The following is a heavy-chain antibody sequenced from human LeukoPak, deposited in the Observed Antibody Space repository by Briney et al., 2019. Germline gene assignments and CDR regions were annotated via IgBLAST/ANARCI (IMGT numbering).Heavy chain of an antibody. Sequence: GGSLRLSCAASGFTLSTYGMHWVRQAQGKGLEWVAVIWYDGSNKYYADSVKGRFTISRDNSKNTLYLQMNGLRAEDTAVYYCASYYGSGSHWGQGTLVTVSS. CDR3: ASYYGSGSH. CDR2: IWYDGSNK. CDR1: GFTLSTYG. V-gene: IGHV3-33*01. J-gene: IGHJ4*02. D-gene: IGHD3-10*01.